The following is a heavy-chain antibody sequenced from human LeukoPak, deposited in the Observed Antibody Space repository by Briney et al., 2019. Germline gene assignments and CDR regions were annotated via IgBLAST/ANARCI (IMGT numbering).Heavy chain of an antibody. CDR1: GGSISSGDYY. Sequence: ASQTLSLTCTVSGGSISSGDYYWSWIRQPPGKGLEWIAYMYYSGSTYYNPSLKSRVTMSADTSKNQLSLKLCSVTAADTAVYSCARPYYYDSRIDPWGQGILVTVSS. D-gene: IGHD3-22*01. V-gene: IGHV4-30-4*01. CDR2: MYYSGST. J-gene: IGHJ5*02. CDR3: ARPYYYDSRIDP.